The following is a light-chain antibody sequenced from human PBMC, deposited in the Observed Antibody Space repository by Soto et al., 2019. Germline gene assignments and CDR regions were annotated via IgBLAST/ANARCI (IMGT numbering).Light chain of an antibody. V-gene: IGKV3-11*01. Sequence: EIVLTQSPATLSLSPGERATLSCRASQSVSSYLAWYQQKPGQAPRLLIYDASNRATGIPARFSGSGSGPDFTLTISSLEAEDFAVYYCQQRSNWYTFGQGTKLEIK. J-gene: IGKJ2*01. CDR1: QSVSSY. CDR2: DAS. CDR3: QQRSNWYT.